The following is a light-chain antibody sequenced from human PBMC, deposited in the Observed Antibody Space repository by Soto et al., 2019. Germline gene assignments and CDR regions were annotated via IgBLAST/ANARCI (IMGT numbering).Light chain of an antibody. V-gene: IGKV3-15*01. Sequence: EIVMTQSPATLSVSPGERATLSCRASQSVSSNLAWYQQKPGKAPSLLIYDASTRATGIPARFSGSGSGTEFSLTISSRQADDFAVYYCQRYNNWPPWTFGQGTKVEIK. CDR1: QSVSSN. CDR2: DAS. CDR3: QRYNNWPPWT. J-gene: IGKJ1*01.